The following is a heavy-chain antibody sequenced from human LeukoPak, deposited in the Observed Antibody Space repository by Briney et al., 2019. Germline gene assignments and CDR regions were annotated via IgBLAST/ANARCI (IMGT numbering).Heavy chain of an antibody. CDR3: ARDFDY. Sequence: SVKVSCKASGGTFKSFAFNWVRQAHGQGLEWMGMIIPMFGTTEYAQKFQGRVTITADELTTTVYMELTSLISEDTAVYFCARDFDYWGQGTLVTVSS. J-gene: IGHJ4*02. V-gene: IGHV1-69*13. CDR2: IIPMFGTT. CDR1: GGTFKSFA.